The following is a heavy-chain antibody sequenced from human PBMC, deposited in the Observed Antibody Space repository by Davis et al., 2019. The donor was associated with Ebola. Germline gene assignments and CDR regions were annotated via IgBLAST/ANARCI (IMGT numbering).Heavy chain of an antibody. V-gene: IGHV1-18*04. Sequence: AASVKVSCKASGYTFTSYGITWVRQAPGQGLEWMGWINPHNGNTNYAQNVQGRVTMTTDTSTSTAYMEVGSLRSDDTAVYYCARDIGRVAPESDYWGQGTLVTVSS. CDR2: INPHNGNT. CDR1: GYTFTSYG. D-gene: IGHD1-26*01. J-gene: IGHJ4*02. CDR3: ARDIGRVAPESDY.